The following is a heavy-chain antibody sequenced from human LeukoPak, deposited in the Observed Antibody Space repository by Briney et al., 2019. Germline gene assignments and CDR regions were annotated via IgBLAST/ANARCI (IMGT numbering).Heavy chain of an antibody. D-gene: IGHD1-26*01. J-gene: IGHJ4*02. V-gene: IGHV4-39*07. Sequence: QASETLSLTCTVSGGSISSSTYYWGWIRQPPGKGLEWIGSISHTGSTYYNPSLKSRVTISVDTSKNQFSLKLSSVTAADTAVYYCAADYSGNYHVEFDYWGQGTLVTVSS. CDR3: AADYSGNYHVEFDY. CDR2: ISHTGST. CDR1: GGSISSSTYY.